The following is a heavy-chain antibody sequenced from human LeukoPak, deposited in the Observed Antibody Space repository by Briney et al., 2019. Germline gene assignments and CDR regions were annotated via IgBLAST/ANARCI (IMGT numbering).Heavy chain of an antibody. V-gene: IGHV1-18*01. CDR3: ARDRSGLQLWLTKGPPFDY. J-gene: IGHJ4*02. Sequence: ASVKVSCEASGYTFTSYGISWVRQAPGQGLEWMGWISAYNGNTNYAQKLQGRVTMTTDTSTSTAYMELRSLRSDDTAVYYCARDRSGLQLWLTKGPPFDYWGQGTLVTVSS. CDR1: GYTFTSYG. D-gene: IGHD5-18*01. CDR2: ISAYNGNT.